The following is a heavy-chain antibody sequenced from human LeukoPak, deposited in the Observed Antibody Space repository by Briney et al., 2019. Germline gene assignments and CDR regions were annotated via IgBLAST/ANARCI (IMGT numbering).Heavy chain of an antibody. V-gene: IGHV1-8*01. Sequence: ASVTVSCKASGYTFTSYDINWVRQATGQGLEWMGWMNPNSGNTGYAQKFQGRVTMTRNTSISTAYMELSSLRSEDTAVYYCARVETSYSSGWYSHYYYYGMDVWGQGTTVTVSS. CDR1: GYTFTSYD. CDR2: MNPNSGNT. D-gene: IGHD6-19*01. CDR3: ARVETSYSSGWYSHYYYYGMDV. J-gene: IGHJ6*02.